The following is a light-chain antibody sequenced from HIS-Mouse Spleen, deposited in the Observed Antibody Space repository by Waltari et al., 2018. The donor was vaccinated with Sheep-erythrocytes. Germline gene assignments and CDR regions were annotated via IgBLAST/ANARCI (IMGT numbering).Light chain of an antibody. J-gene: IGLJ1*01. CDR3: CSYAGSYNHV. CDR2: DVS. Sequence: QSALTQPRSVSGSPGQSVTIPCTGTTSAVRGSNHVSCYQQHPGKAPKLMIYDVSTRPSGVPDRFSGSKSGNTASLTISGLQAEDEADYYCCSYAGSYNHVFATGTKVTVL. V-gene: IGLV2-11*01. CDR1: TSAVRGSNH.